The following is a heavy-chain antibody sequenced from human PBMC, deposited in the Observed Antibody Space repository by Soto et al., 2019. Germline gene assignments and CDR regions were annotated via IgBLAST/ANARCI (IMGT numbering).Heavy chain of an antibody. J-gene: IGHJ6*02. D-gene: IGHD6-6*01. CDR1: GFTFSSYW. Sequence: HPGGSLRLSCAASGFTFSSYWMSWVRQAPGKGLEWVANIKQDGSEKYYVDSVKGRFTISRDNAKNSLYLQMNSLRAEDTAVYYCARGAARDRGYYYGIDVWGQGTTVTVYS. V-gene: IGHV3-7*01. CDR3: ARGAARDRGYYYGIDV. CDR2: IKQDGSEK.